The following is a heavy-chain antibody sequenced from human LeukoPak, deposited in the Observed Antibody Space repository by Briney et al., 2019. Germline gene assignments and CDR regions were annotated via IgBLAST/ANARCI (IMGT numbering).Heavy chain of an antibody. CDR2: IYNSGNN. D-gene: IGHD3-10*01. CDR3: ATRGY. Sequence: SETLSLTCTVSGGSISSDYWQWIRQPPGKGLEWVGYIYNSGNNHYNSSLKSRVTISIDTSKNQFSLKLASVTAADTAVYYCATRGYWGQGTLVAASS. CDR1: GGSISSDY. V-gene: IGHV4-59*08. J-gene: IGHJ4*02.